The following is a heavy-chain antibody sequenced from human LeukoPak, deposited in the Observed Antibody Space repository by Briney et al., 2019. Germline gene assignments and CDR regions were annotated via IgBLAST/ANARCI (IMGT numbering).Heavy chain of an antibody. J-gene: IGHJ5*02. D-gene: IGHD3-10*01. V-gene: IGHV1-3*01. CDR2: INAGNGNT. CDR3: ARGITMVRGVIITYNWFDP. Sequence: ASVKVSCKASGYTFTSYAMHWVRRAPGQRLEWMGWINAGNGNTKYSQKFQGRVTITRDTSASTAYMELSSLRSEDTAVYYCARGITMVRGVIITYNWFDPWGQGTLVTVSS. CDR1: GYTFTSYA.